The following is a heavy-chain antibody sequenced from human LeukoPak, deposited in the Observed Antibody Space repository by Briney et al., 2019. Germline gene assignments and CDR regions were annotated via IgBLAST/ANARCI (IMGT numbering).Heavy chain of an antibody. J-gene: IGHJ6*02. CDR3: AKERYCSGGSCYSAEANYGMDV. CDR1: GFTFSSYE. V-gene: IGHV3-30*18. D-gene: IGHD2-15*01. Sequence: GGSLRLSCAASGFTFSSYEMNWVRQAPGKGLEWVAVISYDGSNKYYADSVKGRFTISRDNSKNTLYLQMNSLRAEDTAVYYCAKERYCSGGSCYSAEANYGMDVWGQGTTVTVSS. CDR2: ISYDGSNK.